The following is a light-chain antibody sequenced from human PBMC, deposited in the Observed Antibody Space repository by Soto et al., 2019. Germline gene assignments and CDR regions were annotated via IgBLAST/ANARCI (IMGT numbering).Light chain of an antibody. J-gene: IGLJ1*01. CDR1: SNDVGGYNF. CDR3: SSYTTSSTLL. V-gene: IGLV2-14*01. CDR2: EVS. Sequence: QSALAQPASVSGSPGQSITISCTGTSNDVGGYNFVSWYQQHQGKAPKLMIYEVSNRPSGVSNRFSGSKSGNTASLTISGLQPEDEADYYCSSYTTSSTLLFGTG.